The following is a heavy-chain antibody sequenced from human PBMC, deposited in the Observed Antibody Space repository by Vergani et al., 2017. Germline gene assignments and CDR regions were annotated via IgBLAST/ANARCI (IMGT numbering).Heavy chain of an antibody. D-gene: IGHD1-26*01. J-gene: IGHJ4*02. Sequence: QVTLKESGPALVKPTQTLTLTCAVSGFSLNTSGLRVSWLRQPPGKALEWLARIDRNDNTFYNESLKTRLTISKDTSKNQVVLAMTNVGPVDTATYYCALTGYSRGGYYFDFWGQGTLVTVSS. CDR1: GFSLNTSGLR. CDR3: ALTGYSRGGYYFDF. V-gene: IGHV2-70*04. CDR2: IDRNDNT.